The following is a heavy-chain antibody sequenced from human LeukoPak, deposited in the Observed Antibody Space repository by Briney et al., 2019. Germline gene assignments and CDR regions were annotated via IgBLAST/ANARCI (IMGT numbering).Heavy chain of an antibody. CDR1: GGTFNTYT. Sequence: SVKVSCKASGGTFNTYTITWVRQAPGQGLEWMGGIIPLFGTANFAQKFQGRVTLTTDESTSTAYMELSSLISEDTAIYYCARVDRYHFYLDVWGKGTTVTVSS. CDR2: IIPLFGTA. J-gene: IGHJ6*03. CDR3: ARVDRYHFYLDV. V-gene: IGHV1-69*05.